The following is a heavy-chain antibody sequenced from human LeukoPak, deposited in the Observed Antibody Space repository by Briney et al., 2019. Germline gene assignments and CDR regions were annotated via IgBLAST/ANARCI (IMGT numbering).Heavy chain of an antibody. CDR2: INHSGST. Sequence: PSETLSLTCAVYGGSFSGYYWSWIRQPPGKGLEWIGEINHSGSTNYNPSLKSRVTISVDTSKNQFSLKLSSVTAADTAVYYCASVYDSSDYYPFWGQGTLVTVSS. CDR1: GGSFSGYY. V-gene: IGHV4-34*01. J-gene: IGHJ4*02. CDR3: ASVYDSSDYYPF. D-gene: IGHD3-22*01.